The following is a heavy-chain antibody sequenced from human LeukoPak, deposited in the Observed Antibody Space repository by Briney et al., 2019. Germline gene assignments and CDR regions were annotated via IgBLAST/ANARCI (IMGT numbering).Heavy chain of an antibody. D-gene: IGHD3-9*01. CDR1: GYSFTSXX. CDR3: ARGYYDILTGFPY. V-gene: IGHV5-51*01. CDR2: IYXGXSDS. Sequence: GESLKXSCXXSGYSFTSXXXXXXXQMPGXXXXXXGIIYXGXSDSRYXXXXQGXXXISADKSISTAYLQWSSLKASDTAMYYCARGYYDILTGFPYWGQGTLVTVSS. J-gene: IGHJ4*02.